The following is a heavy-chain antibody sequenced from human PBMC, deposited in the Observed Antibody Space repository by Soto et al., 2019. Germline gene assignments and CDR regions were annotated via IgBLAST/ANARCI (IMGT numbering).Heavy chain of an antibody. CDR1: GGSFSGYY. CDR2: INHSGST. CDR3: ARGLRFLEWLLNWLDP. J-gene: IGHJ5*02. D-gene: IGHD3-3*01. Sequence: SETLSLTCAVYGGSFSGYYWSWIRQPPGKGLEWIGEINHSGSTNYNPSLKSRVTISVDTSKNQFSLKLSSVTAADTAVYYCARGLRFLEWLLNWLDPWGQGTLVTVSS. V-gene: IGHV4-34*01.